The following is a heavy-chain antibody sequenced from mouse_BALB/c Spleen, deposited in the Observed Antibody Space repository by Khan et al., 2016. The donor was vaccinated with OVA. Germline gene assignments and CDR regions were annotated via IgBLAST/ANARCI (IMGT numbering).Heavy chain of an antibody. J-gene: IGHJ2*01. V-gene: IGHV1S81*02. CDR2: IYPSDGRT. D-gene: IGHD2-10*01. Sequence: VQLQQSGAELVKPGASVKLSCKASGYTFTNYWVHWVKQRPGQGLEWIGEIYPSDGRTNYNEKFKTKATLTGDRSSSTVYMQLSSLTSEDSAVYYCARNAYFGNDFDYWGQGTTLTVSS. CDR1: GYTFTNYW. CDR3: ARNAYFGNDFDY.